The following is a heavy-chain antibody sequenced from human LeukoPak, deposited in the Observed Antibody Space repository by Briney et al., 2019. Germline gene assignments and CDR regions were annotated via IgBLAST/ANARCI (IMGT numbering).Heavy chain of an antibody. Sequence: GEALEISWRGSWYSFTTYWIAWGRQMPGKGLEWMGIIYPGDSDARSSPSVEGQDTISADKSISTAYLQSSGLTASDSAMYYCARRLPTLEAFDIWGQGTMVTVSS. CDR3: ARRLPTLEAFDI. D-gene: IGHD3-16*01. V-gene: IGHV5-51*01. J-gene: IGHJ3*02. CDR1: WYSFTTYW. CDR2: IYPGDSDA.